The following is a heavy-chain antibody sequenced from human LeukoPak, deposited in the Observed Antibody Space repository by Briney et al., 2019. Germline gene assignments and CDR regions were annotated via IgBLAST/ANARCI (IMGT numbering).Heavy chain of an antibody. D-gene: IGHD6-13*01. J-gene: IGHJ4*02. Sequence: GGSLRLSCAASGFTVSSNYMNWVRQAPGKGLEWVANIKEDGSEKTHVESVKGRFTISRDNAKNVLYLQMNSLRAEDTGMYYCARGRPTPGTDYWGQGILVTVSS. V-gene: IGHV3-7*04. CDR3: ARGRPTPGTDY. CDR2: IKEDGSEK. CDR1: GFTVSSNY.